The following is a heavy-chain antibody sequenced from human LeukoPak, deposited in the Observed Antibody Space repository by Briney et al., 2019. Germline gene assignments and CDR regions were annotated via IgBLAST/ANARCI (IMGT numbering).Heavy chain of an antibody. CDR1: GYTFTSYG. CDR3: ARFRYFDWLHGPDSDY. D-gene: IGHD3-9*01. CDR2: ISAYNGNT. V-gene: IGHV1-18*01. J-gene: IGHJ4*02. Sequence: ASVKVSCKASGYTFTSYGISWVRQAPGQGLEWMGWISAYNGNTNYAQKLQGRVTMTTDTSTSTAYMELRSLRSDDTAVYYCARFRYFDWLHGPDSDYWGQGTLVTVSS.